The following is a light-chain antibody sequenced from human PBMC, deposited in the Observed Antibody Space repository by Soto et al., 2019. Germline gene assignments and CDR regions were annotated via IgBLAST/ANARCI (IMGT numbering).Light chain of an antibody. V-gene: IGKV1-9*01. CDR2: AAS. Sequence: DIQMPLSPSAMSASVGDRVTITCRASQGISSYLAWYQKKPGIAPTLLMYAASTLQSGVPSRFSGSGSGTDFTLTISSLQPEDLATYYCQHRNSYPLTFGGGTKV. CDR1: QGISSY. J-gene: IGKJ4*01. CDR3: QHRNSYPLT.